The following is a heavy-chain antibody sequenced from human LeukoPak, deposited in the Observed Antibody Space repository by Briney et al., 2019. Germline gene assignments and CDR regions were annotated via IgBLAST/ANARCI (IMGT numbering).Heavy chain of an antibody. V-gene: IGHV1-69*06. J-gene: IGHJ4*02. CDR3: ASEYSSSSAFDY. CDR2: IIPIFGTA. CDR1: GGTFSSYA. D-gene: IGHD6-6*01. Sequence: GASVKVSCKASGGTFSSYAISWVRQAPGQGLEWMGGIIPIFGTANYAQKFQGRVTITADKSTSTAYMELSSLRSEDTAVYYCASEYSSSSAFDYWGQGTLVTVSS.